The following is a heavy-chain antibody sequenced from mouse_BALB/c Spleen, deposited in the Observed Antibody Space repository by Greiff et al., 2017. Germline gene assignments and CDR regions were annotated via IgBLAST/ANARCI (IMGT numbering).Heavy chain of an antibody. Sequence: QVHVKQSGAELVRPGASVTLSCKASGYTFTDYEMHWVKQTPVHGLEWIGAIDPETGGTAYNQKFKGKATLTADKSSSTAYMQLSSLTSEDSAVYYCARRYFTTGAWFAYWGQGTLVTVSA. V-gene: IGHV1-15*01. CDR1: GYTFTDYE. J-gene: IGHJ3*01. D-gene: IGHD1-1*01. CDR2: IDPETGGT. CDR3: ARRYFTTGAWFAY.